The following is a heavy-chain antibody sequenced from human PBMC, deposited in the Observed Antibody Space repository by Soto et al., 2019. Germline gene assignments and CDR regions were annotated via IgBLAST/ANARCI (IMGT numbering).Heavy chain of an antibody. D-gene: IGHD1-26*01. V-gene: IGHV4-34*01. Sequence: QVQLQQWGAGLLKPSETLSLTCAVYGGSFSAYYWTWIRQAPGKGLEWIGEINHSGQTNYNPSLKSRVTVSEETSKKQFSLELRSVTAADTAVYYCARGTAAVWEVLAYWGQGTLVTVSS. CDR1: GGSFSAYY. CDR2: INHSGQT. CDR3: ARGTAAVWEVLAY. J-gene: IGHJ4*02.